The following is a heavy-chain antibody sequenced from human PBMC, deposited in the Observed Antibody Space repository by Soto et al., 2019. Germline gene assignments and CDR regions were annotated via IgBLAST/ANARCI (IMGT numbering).Heavy chain of an antibody. V-gene: IGHV3-23*01. CDR1: GFGFSSYA. J-gene: IGHJ4*02. Sequence: GVSLRLSCAASGFGFSSYAMSWVRQAPGRGLEWVSTISGSGLQTYYADSVKGRFTISRDNSKNTLYLQIDSLRAEDTAVYYCAKDRLVATGYLHLWGQGTRVTVSA. D-gene: IGHD2-15*01. CDR3: AKDRLVATGYLHL. CDR2: ISGSGLQT.